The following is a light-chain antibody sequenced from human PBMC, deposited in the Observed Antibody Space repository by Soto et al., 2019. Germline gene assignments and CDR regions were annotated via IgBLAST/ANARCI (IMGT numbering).Light chain of an antibody. J-gene: IGLJ3*02. CDR2: EVS. V-gene: IGLV2-14*01. CDR1: SSDVGGYNY. CDR3: SSYTRRSTRV. Sequence: QSALTQPASVSGSPGQSITISCTGTSSDVGGYNYVSWYQQHPGKAPKLMIYEVSNRPSGVSNRVSGSKSGNTASLTISGLQAEDEADYYCSSYTRRSTRVFGGGTKLTLL.